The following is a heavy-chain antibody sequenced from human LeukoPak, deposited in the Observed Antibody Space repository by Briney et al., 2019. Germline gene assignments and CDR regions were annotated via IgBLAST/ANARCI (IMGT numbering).Heavy chain of an antibody. CDR1: EFTFSSYW. D-gene: IGHD3-16*01. Sequence: GGSLRLSCAASEFTFSSYWMNWARQAPGKGLEWVASINHNGNVNYYVDSVKGRFTISRDNAKNSLYLQMSNLRAEDTAVYFCARGGGLDVWGQGATVTVPS. V-gene: IGHV3-7*03. CDR3: ARGGGLDV. CDR2: INHNGNVN. J-gene: IGHJ6*02.